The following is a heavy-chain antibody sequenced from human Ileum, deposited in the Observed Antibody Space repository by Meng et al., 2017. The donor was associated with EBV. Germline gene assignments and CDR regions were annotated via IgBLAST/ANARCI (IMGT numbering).Heavy chain of an antibody. Sequence: HVQRQEAGPGLVKPSGTPSLTCAVSGGSISSSNWASWVRQPPGKGLEWIGEIYHSGSTNYNPSLKSRVTISVDKSKNQFSLNLSSVTAADTAVYYCARVGQWLPIDYWGQGTLVTVSS. CDR1: GGSISSSNW. CDR3: ARVGQWLPIDY. D-gene: IGHD6-19*01. V-gene: IGHV4-4*02. CDR2: IYHSGST. J-gene: IGHJ4*02.